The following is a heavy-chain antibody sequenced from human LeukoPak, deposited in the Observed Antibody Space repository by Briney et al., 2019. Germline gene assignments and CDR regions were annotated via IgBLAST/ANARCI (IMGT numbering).Heavy chain of an antibody. CDR3: VRDGSSWGNFDY. Sequence: PGGSLRLSCAASGFTFSSYWMHWVRQPPGKGLEWVSPISGSGGSTYYADSVKGRFTISRDNAKNSLYLQMNSLRTEDTAVYYCVRDGSSWGNFDYWGQGTLVSVSS. J-gene: IGHJ4*02. V-gene: IGHV3-21*01. CDR1: GFTFSSYW. CDR2: ISGSGGST. D-gene: IGHD7-27*01.